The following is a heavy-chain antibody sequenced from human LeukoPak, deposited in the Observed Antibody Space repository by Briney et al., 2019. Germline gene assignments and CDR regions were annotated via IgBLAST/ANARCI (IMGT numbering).Heavy chain of an antibody. CDR1: GFPFSSYW. CDR2: INSDGSST. CDR3: ARDPDYYGSGSLDP. D-gene: IGHD3-10*01. Sequence: GGSLRLSCAASGFPFSSYWMHWVRQAPGKGLVWVSRINSDGSSTSYADSVKGRFTISRDNAKNTLDLQMNSLRAEDTAVYYCARDPDYYGSGSLDPWGQGTLVTVSS. V-gene: IGHV3-74*01. J-gene: IGHJ5*02.